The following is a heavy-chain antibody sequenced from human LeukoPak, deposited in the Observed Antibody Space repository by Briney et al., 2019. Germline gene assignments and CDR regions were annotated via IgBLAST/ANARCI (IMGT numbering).Heavy chain of an antibody. CDR3: ARSNFYY. CDR2: INHSGST. Sequence: PSETLSLTCAVYGGSFSGYYWSWIRQPPGKGLEWIGEINHSGSTNYNPSLKSRVTISVDTSKNQFSLKLSSVTAADTAVYYCARSNFYYWGQGTLVTVSS. V-gene: IGHV4-34*01. CDR1: GGSFSGYY. J-gene: IGHJ4*02.